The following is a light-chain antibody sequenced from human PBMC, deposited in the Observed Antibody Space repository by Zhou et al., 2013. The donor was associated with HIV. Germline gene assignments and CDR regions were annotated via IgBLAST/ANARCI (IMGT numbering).Light chain of an antibody. CDR3: MQALQTPLT. V-gene: IGKV2-30*01. Sequence: EVVLTQSPLSLPVTLGQPASISCRSSQSLVYTDGNAYLNWFQQRPGQPPRRLIYKVSKRDSGVPDRFSGSGSGTDFTLKISRVEADDVGVYYCMQALQTPLTFGGGTKVEIK. CDR1: QSLVYTDGNAY. CDR2: KVS. J-gene: IGKJ4*01.